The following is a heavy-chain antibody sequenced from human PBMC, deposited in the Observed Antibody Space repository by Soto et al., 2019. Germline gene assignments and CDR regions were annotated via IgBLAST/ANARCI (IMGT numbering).Heavy chain of an antibody. CDR3: ARALPHCGGGSGKGRDA. D-gene: IGHD2-15*01. CDR2: ISAYNGNT. J-gene: IGHJ6*04. Sequence: ASVKVSCKASGYTFTSYGISWVRQAPGQGLEWMGWISAYNGNTNYAQKLQGRVTMTTDTSTSTAYMELRSLRSDDTAVYYCARALPHCGGGSGKGRDAGGKGPTVPVPS. CDR1: GYTFTSYG. V-gene: IGHV1-18*01.